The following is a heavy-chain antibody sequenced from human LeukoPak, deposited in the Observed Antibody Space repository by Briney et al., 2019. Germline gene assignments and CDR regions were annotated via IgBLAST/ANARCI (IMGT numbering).Heavy chain of an antibody. CDR3: AREDQKRLSYPLGY. Sequence: GGSLRLSCAASGFTFSSYWMSWVRQAPGKGLEWVANIKQDGSEKYYVDSVKGRFTISRDNAKNSLYLQMNSLRAEDTAVYYCAREDQKRLSYPLGYWGQGTLVTVSS. V-gene: IGHV3-7*03. D-gene: IGHD3-16*02. J-gene: IGHJ4*02. CDR1: GFTFSSYW. CDR2: IKQDGSEK.